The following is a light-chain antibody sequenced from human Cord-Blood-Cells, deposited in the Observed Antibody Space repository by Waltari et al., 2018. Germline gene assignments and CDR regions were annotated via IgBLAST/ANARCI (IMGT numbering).Light chain of an antibody. CDR3: QQYNNWPPIT. CDR1: QSVSSN. Sequence: EIVVTESPATLSVAPGERATLTCRASQSVSSNLAWYQQKPGQAPRHLIYSASTRSTGIPSRFSGIGSGTEFTLTISSLQSEYFAVYYCQQYNNWPPITFSQGTRLKIK. J-gene: IGKJ5*01. CDR2: SAS. V-gene: IGKV3-15*01.